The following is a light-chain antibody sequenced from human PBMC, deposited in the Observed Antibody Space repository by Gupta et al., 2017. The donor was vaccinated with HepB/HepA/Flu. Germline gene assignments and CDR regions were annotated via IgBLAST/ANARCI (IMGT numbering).Light chain of an antibody. CDR3: QQRGDWPLT. J-gene: IGKJ4*01. V-gene: IGKV3-11*01. CDR2: DSS. Sequence: EIVLTQSPATLSLSPGDRATLSCRASQSVSHYLAWYQQRPGQAPRLLIYDSSKGATGVPARFSGSGSGTDFTLTISGLEPEDFALYFCQQRGDWPLTFGGGTRVEIK. CDR1: QSVSHY.